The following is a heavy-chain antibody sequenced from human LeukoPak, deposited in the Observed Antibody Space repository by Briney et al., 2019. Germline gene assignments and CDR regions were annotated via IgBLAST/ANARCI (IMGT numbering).Heavy chain of an antibody. D-gene: IGHD3-3*01. CDR3: ERDGFLPDALDI. Sequence: PGGSLRLSCAASGFTFSSFAMSWVRQAPGKGLEWVSAISGSGGSTYYADSVKGRFTISRDNVKNLLFLEMSSLRVDDTAVYYCERDGFLPDALDIWGQGTVVTVS. CDR1: GFTFSSFA. J-gene: IGHJ3*02. CDR2: ISGSGGST. V-gene: IGHV3-23*01.